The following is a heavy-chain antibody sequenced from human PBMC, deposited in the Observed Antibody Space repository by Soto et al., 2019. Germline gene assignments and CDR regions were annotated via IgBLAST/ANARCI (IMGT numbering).Heavy chain of an antibody. Sequence: PSETLSLTCAVYGGSFSGYYWSLIRQPPGKGLEWIGEINHSGSTNYNPSLKSRVTISVDTSKNQFSLKLSSVTAADTAVYYCAREIEYSYGLWGQGTLVTVSS. CDR1: GGSFSGYY. V-gene: IGHV4-34*01. D-gene: IGHD5-18*01. CDR3: AREIEYSYGL. J-gene: IGHJ4*02. CDR2: INHSGST.